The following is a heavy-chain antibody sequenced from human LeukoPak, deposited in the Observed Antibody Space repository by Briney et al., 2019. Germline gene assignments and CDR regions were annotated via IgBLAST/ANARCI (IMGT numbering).Heavy chain of an antibody. CDR3: ARATGPFDY. Sequence: GESLRLSCAASGITFSNYAMSWVRQAPDKGLEWVAVIWYDGSNKYYADSVKGRFTISRDNSKNTLYLQMNSLRAEDTALYYCARATGPFDYWGQGTLVTVSS. CDR2: IWYDGSNK. CDR1: GITFSNYA. V-gene: IGHV3-33*08. J-gene: IGHJ4*02.